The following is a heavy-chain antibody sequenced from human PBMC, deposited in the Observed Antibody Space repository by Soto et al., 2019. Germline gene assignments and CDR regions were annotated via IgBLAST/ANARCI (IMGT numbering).Heavy chain of an antibody. J-gene: IGHJ3*01. CDR3: ASFPRMVLPPPKCTYFPNAV. D-gene: IGHD2-15*01. CDR1: GGTISRSIYY. V-gene: IGHV4-39*01. CDR2: IYYSGST. Sequence: SEAWSLSYTGPGGTISRSIYYGGWTRQPPGKGLEWIGSIYYSGSTYYNPSLKSRVTISVDTSKNQFSLKLSSVTASDTAVYYCASFPRMVLPPPKCTYFPNAVWCQG.